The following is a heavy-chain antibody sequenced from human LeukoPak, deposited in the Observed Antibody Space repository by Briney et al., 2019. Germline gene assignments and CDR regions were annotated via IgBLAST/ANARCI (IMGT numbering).Heavy chain of an antibody. CDR2: IYPGDSDT. J-gene: IGHJ4*02. CDR3: ARDSMVRGVIAAQGFDY. V-gene: IGHV5-51*01. Sequence: GESLKISCKGSGYSFTSYWIGWVRQMPGKGLEWMGIIYPGDSDTRYSPSFQGQVTISADKSISTAYLQWSSLKASDTAMYYCARDSMVRGVIAAQGFDYWGQGTLVTASS. CDR1: GYSFTSYW. D-gene: IGHD3-10*01.